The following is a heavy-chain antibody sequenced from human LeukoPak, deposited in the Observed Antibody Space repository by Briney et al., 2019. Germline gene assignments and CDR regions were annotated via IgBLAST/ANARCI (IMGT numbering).Heavy chain of an antibody. CDR1: GGSISSYY. Sequence: PAETLSLTCTVSGGSISSYYWSWIRQPPGKGLEWIGYIYYSGSTNYNPSLKSRVAISVDTSKNQFSLKLSSVTAADTAVYYCARYSGSYYFDYWGQGTLVTVSS. V-gene: IGHV4-59*01. D-gene: IGHD1-26*01. J-gene: IGHJ4*02. CDR3: ARYSGSYYFDY. CDR2: IYYSGST.